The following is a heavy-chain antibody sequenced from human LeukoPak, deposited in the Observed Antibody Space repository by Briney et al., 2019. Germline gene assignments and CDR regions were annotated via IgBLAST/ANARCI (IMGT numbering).Heavy chain of an antibody. J-gene: IGHJ3*02. V-gene: IGHV3-33*01. D-gene: IGHD3-22*01. CDR3: AREYYYDSSLAFDI. Sequence: GGSLRLSCAASGFTFSSSGMDWVRQAPGKGLEWVAAIWYDGSNKHYADSVKGRFTISRDNSKNTLYLQMNSLRAEDTAVYYCAREYYYDSSLAFDIWGQGTMVTVSS. CDR2: IWYDGSNK. CDR1: GFTFSSSG.